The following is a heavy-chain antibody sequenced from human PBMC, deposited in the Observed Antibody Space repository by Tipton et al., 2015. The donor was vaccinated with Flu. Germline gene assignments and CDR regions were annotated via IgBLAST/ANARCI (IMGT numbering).Heavy chain of an antibody. Sequence: TLSLTCGVSGGSLYSDNYWTWVRRPPGKGLEWIGETYHSGSTRLNPSLKSRVAISVDRSKNQFSLNVTSVTAADTAVYYCARGVYFYDNSGTYGLFWFLDLWGRGTVVTVSS. CDR1: GGSLYSDNY. CDR3: ARGVYFYDNSGTYGLFWFLDL. V-gene: IGHV4-4*02. D-gene: IGHD3-10*01. J-gene: IGHJ2*01. CDR2: TYHSGST.